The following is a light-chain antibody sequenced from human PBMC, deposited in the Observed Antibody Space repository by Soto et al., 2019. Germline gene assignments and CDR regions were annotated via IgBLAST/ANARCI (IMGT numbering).Light chain of an antibody. CDR1: SSDVGGYNY. V-gene: IGLV2-14*01. Sequence: QSVLTQPASVPGSPGQSITISCTGTSSDVGGYNYVSWYQQHPGEAPKLLIYDVSNRPSGVSNRFSGSKSGNTASLTISGLQAEDEADYYCSSYRSSSTVYVFGTGTKVTVL. CDR2: DVS. CDR3: SSYRSSSTVYV. J-gene: IGLJ1*01.